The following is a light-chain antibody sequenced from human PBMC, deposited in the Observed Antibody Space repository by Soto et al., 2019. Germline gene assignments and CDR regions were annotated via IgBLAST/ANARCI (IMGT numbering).Light chain of an antibody. V-gene: IGLV2-14*03. CDR2: DVS. J-gene: IGLJ2*01. CDR3: CSYTSNSTSAV. CDR1: SSDIGDYTH. Sequence: QSALTQPASVSGSPGQSITISCTGTSSDIGDYTHVSWYQQHPGKAPKLIIYDVSDRPSGVSNRFSGSKSGNTASLTISGLQTEDAADYSYCSYTSNSTSAVFGGGTKLTVL.